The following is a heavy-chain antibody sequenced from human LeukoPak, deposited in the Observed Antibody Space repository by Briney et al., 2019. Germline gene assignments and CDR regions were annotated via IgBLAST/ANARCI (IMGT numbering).Heavy chain of an antibody. D-gene: IGHD5-24*01. CDR3: ARGWLQLGYYYYGMDV. CDR2: IYYSGST. CDR1: GGAITNYY. J-gene: IGHJ6*02. V-gene: IGHV4-59*08. Sequence: SETLSLTCGVSGGAITNYYWSWIRQPPGKGLEWIGYIYYSGSTNYTPSLKSRVAISVDTSKNQFSLKLSSVTAADTAVYYCARGWLQLGYYYYGMDVWGQGTTVTVSS.